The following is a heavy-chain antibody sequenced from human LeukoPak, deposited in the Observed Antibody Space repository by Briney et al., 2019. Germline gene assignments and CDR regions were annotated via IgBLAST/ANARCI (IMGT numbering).Heavy chain of an antibody. Sequence: GGSLRLSCAASGFTFSSYWMSCVRQAPGKGLEWVANIKQDGSEKYYVDSVKGRFTISRDNAKNSLYLQMNSLRAEDTAVYYCARSGYYYDSSGQFDYWGQGTLVTVSS. CDR3: ARSGYYYDSSGQFDY. D-gene: IGHD3-22*01. V-gene: IGHV3-7*01. CDR2: IKQDGSEK. J-gene: IGHJ4*02. CDR1: GFTFSSYW.